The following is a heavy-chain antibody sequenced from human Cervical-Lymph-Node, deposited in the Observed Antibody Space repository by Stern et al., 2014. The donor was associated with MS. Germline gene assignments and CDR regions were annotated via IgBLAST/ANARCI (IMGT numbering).Heavy chain of an antibody. CDR1: GDTFINFG. D-gene: IGHD1-1*01. J-gene: IGHJ6*02. Sequence: VKLVESGADVKKPGSSVKVSCTASGDTFINFGISWVRQAPGQGLEWMGGFIPLFGTTEYAQKFQGRVTISADESATTVYMELSGLRSEDTAVYYCARDNDDNGMDVRGQGTTVTVTS. CDR3: ARDNDDNGMDV. V-gene: IGHV1-69*01. CDR2: FIPLFGTT.